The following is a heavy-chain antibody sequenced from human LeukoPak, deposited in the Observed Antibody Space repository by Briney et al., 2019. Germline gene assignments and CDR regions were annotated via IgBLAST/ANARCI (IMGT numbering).Heavy chain of an antibody. CDR2: ISSNGGST. J-gene: IGHJ3*02. CDR3: VKRSTYDSSGYYESDAFDI. Sequence: GGSLRLSCSASAFTVSSYAMHWVRQAPGKGLEYASAISSNGGSTYYADSVKGRFTISRDNSKNTLYLQMSSLRAEDTAVYYCVKRSTYDSSGYYESDAFDIWGQGTMVTVSS. D-gene: IGHD3-22*01. CDR1: AFTVSSYA. V-gene: IGHV3-64D*06.